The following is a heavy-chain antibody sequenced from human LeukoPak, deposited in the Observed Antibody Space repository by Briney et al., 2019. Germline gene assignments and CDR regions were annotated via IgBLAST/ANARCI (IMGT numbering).Heavy chain of an antibody. V-gene: IGHV1-69*05. Sequence: GASVKVSCKASGGTFTSYALSWLRQAPGQGLEWMGGIISIFRAANYAQKFQGRVTITTDESTSTAYMELSSLTSEDTAVYYCCRDRYYFDGSPYYESDWGQGTLVTVSS. J-gene: IGHJ4*02. CDR2: IISIFRAA. CDR1: GGTFTSYA. CDR3: CRDRYYFDGSPYYESD. D-gene: IGHD3-22*01.